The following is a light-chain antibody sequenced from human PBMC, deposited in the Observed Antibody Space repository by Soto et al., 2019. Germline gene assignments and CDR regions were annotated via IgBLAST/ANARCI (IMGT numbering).Light chain of an antibody. V-gene: IGKV1-5*03. CDR2: KAS. J-gene: IGKJ1*01. Sequence: IQMTQSPSFLPASVGDGVTITCRASQAIGNYLNWYQQKPGIAPKLLIHKASTLESGVPSRFSGSGYGTEFTLTISGLQPEDSATYYCQQYERYSTFGQGTKVDIK. CDR1: QAIGNY. CDR3: QQYERYST.